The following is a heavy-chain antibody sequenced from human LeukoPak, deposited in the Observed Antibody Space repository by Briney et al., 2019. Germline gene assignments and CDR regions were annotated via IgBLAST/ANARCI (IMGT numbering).Heavy chain of an antibody. CDR2: ISGSDGST. J-gene: IGHJ6*03. V-gene: IGHV3-23*01. Sequence: GGSLRLSCAASGFTFSSYAMSWVRQAPGKGLEWVSAISGSDGSTYYADSVKGRFTISRDYSKNTLYLQMNSLRAEDTALYYCATLPAADDYYYYYYMDVWGKGTTVTVSS. CDR3: ATLPAADDYYYYYYMDV. CDR1: GFTFSSYA. D-gene: IGHD2-2*01.